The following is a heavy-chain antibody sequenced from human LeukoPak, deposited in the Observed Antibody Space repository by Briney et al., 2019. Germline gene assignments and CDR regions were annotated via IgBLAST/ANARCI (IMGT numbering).Heavy chain of an antibody. D-gene: IGHD2-15*01. Sequence: SETLSLTCAVSGYSISSGYYWGWIRQPPGKGLEWIGSIYHSGSTYYNPSLKSRVTISVDTSKNQFSLKLSSVTAADTAVYYCARQTAGDRVVVVAARTRELLHFDYWGQGTLVTVSS. CDR3: ARQTAGDRVVVVAARTRELLHFDY. V-gene: IGHV4-38-2*01. CDR2: IYHSGST. J-gene: IGHJ4*02. CDR1: GYSISSGYY.